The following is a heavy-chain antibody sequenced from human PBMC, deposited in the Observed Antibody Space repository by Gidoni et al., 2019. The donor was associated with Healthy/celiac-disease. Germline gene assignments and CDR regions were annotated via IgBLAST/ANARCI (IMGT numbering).Heavy chain of an antibody. Sequence: QVQLQQWGAGLLQPSEPLSLTCAVYGGSFSGYYWSWIRQPPGKGLEWIGEINHSGRTNYNPPLKSRVTITVDTSKNQFSLKVCSGTAADTAVYYCGRGGGRAVRGVYYWGQGTLVTVSS. CDR2: INHSGRT. CDR1: GGSFSGYY. CDR3: GRGGGRAVRGVYY. D-gene: IGHD3-10*01. J-gene: IGHJ4*02. V-gene: IGHV4-34*01.